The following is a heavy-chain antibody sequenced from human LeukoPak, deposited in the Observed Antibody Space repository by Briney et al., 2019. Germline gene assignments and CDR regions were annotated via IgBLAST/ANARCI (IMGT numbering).Heavy chain of an antibody. CDR1: GGSFSSYY. D-gene: IGHD3-22*01. Sequence: SETLSLTCAVYGGSFSSYYWSWIRQPPGKGLEWIGYIYYSGSTNYNPSLKSRVTISVDTSKNQFSLKLSSVTAADTAVYYCARGLRDYDSTNWFDPWGQGTLVTVSS. CDR3: ARGLRDYDSTNWFDP. CDR2: IYYSGST. V-gene: IGHV4-59*01. J-gene: IGHJ5*02.